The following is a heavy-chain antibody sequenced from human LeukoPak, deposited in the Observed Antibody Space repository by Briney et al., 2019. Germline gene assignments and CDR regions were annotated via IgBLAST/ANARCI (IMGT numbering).Heavy chain of an antibody. V-gene: IGHV1-2*02. Sequence: ASVKVSCKASGYTITGYYMHWVRQAPGQGLEWMGWINPNSGGTNYAQKFQGRVTMTRDTSISTAYMELSRLRSDDTAVYYCARDQDAYYDSSGYYYGDLDYWGQGTLVTVSS. CDR2: INPNSGGT. CDR1: GYTITGYY. CDR3: ARDQDAYYDSSGYYYGDLDY. D-gene: IGHD3-22*01. J-gene: IGHJ4*02.